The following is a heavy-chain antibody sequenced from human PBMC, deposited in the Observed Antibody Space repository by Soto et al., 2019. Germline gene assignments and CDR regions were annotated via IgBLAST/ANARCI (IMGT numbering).Heavy chain of an antibody. CDR1: GGSFSGNY. CDR2: INHSGST. D-gene: IGHD2-15*01. V-gene: IGHV4-34*01. Sequence: QVQLQQRGAGLLKPSETLSLTCGVYGGSFSGNYWNWIRQPPGKGLEWIAEINHSGSTNYNPSLKSRVTISTDTSKNQFSLKVSSVTAADTAVYYCARAHQVVDEGYFDLWGRGTLVTVSS. CDR3: ARAHQVVDEGYFDL. J-gene: IGHJ2*01.